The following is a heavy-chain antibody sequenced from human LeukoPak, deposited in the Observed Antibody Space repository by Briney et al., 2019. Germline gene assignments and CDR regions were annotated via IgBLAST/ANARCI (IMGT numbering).Heavy chain of an antibody. CDR1: GYTFTGYY. Sequence: ASVKVSCKASGYTFTGYYMHWVRQAPGQGLEWMGRININSGGTSYAQKFQGRVTLTRDTSITTAFMELSRLRSDDTAVYYCARDSGITGTTGAIDYWGQGTLVTVPS. D-gene: IGHD1-20*01. CDR2: ININSGGT. J-gene: IGHJ4*02. CDR3: ARDSGITGTTGAIDY. V-gene: IGHV1-2*06.